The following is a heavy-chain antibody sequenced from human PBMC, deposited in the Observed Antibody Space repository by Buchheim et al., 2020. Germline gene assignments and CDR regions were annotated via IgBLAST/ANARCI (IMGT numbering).Heavy chain of an antibody. Sequence: EVQLLESGGGLVQPGGSLRLSCAASGFTFSSYAMSWVRQAPGQGLEWVSTISGSGDSTFYADSVKGQFTISRDNSKNTPYLQMNSRRAEDTAVYYCAKDPFLNSYGSYWYFDLWGRGTL. CDR2: ISGSGDST. CDR3: AKDPFLNSYGSYWYFDL. D-gene: IGHD5-18*01. CDR1: GFTFSSYA. J-gene: IGHJ2*01. V-gene: IGHV3-23*01.